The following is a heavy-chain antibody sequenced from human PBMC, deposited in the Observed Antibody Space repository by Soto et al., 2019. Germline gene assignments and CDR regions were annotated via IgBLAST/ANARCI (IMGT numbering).Heavy chain of an antibody. CDR2: ISGSGGST. CDR3: AKGASIAVAGTGGIFFDY. Sequence: GGSLRLSCAGSGFTFSSYAMSWVRQAPGKGLEWVSAISGSGGSTYYADSVKGRFTISRDNSKNTLYLQMNSLRAEDTAVYYCAKGASIAVAGTGGIFFDYWGQGTLVTVSS. J-gene: IGHJ4*02. V-gene: IGHV3-23*01. CDR1: GFTFSSYA. D-gene: IGHD6-19*01.